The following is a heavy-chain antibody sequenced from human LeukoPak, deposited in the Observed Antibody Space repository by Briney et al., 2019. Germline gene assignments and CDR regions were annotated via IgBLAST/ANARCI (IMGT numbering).Heavy chain of an antibody. D-gene: IGHD3-10*01. CDR1: GGSFSGYY. CDR3: ARESPTYYYGSGSSP. Sequence: TSETLSLTCAVYGGSFSGYYWSWIRQPPGKGLEWIGEINHSGSTNYNPSLKSRVTISVDTSKNQSSLKLSSVTAADTAVYYCARESPTYYYGSGSSPWGQGTLVTVSS. V-gene: IGHV4-34*01. J-gene: IGHJ5*02. CDR2: INHSGST.